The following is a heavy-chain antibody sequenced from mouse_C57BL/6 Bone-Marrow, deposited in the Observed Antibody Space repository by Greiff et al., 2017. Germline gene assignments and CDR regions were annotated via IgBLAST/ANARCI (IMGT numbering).Heavy chain of an antibody. D-gene: IGHD3-2*02. V-gene: IGHV1-72*01. CDR2: IDPNSGGT. CDR1: GYTFTSYW. Sequence: QVHVKQPGAELVKPGASVKLSCKASGYTFTSYWMHWVKQRPGRGLEWIGRIDPNSGGTKYNEKFKSKATLTVDKPSSTAYMQLSSLTSEDSAVYYCARDSRAQVYYYAMDYWGQGTSVTVSS. CDR3: ARDSRAQVYYYAMDY. J-gene: IGHJ4*01.